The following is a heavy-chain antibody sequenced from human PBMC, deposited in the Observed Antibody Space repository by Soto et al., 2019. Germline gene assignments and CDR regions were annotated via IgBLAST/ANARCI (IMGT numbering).Heavy chain of an antibody. D-gene: IGHD6-13*01. Sequence: QVQLVESGGGVVQPGRSLRLSCAASGFTFSSYAMHWVRQAPGKGLEWVAVISYDGSNKYYADSVKGRFTISRDNSKNTLYLQMNSLRAEDTAVYYCARDPLRYSSSWYIVRGSPLDYWGQGTLVTVSS. J-gene: IGHJ4*02. CDR2: ISYDGSNK. CDR3: ARDPLRYSSSWYIVRGSPLDY. CDR1: GFTFSSYA. V-gene: IGHV3-30-3*01.